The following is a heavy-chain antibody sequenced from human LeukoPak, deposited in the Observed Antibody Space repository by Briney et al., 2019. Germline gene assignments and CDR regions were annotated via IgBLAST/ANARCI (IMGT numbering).Heavy chain of an antibody. J-gene: IGHJ5*02. V-gene: IGHV1-2*02. CDR3: ARTTYSSSRLGFGP. D-gene: IGHD6-13*01. CDR1: GYTFTAYY. CDR2: INPNSGGT. Sequence: ASVKVSCKASGYTFTAYYMHWVRQAPGQGLEWMGWINPNSGGTNYAQKFQGRVTMTRDTSISTAYMELSRLRSDDTAVYYCARTTYSSSRLGFGPWGQGTLVTVSS.